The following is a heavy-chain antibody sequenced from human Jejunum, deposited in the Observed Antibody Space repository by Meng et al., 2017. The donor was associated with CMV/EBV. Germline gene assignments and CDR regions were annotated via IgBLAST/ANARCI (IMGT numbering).Heavy chain of an antibody. CDR1: TNRVG. CDR2: IYWDDDK. Sequence: TNRVGVGWVRQAPGKAPEWLALIYWDDDKRYNPSLKNRLTITKDTSKNQVVLTMANMDPMDTATYFCAHRLVQTSVTTWDGGAFDFWGQGTMVTVSS. V-gene: IGHV2-5*02. J-gene: IGHJ3*01. D-gene: IGHD4-17*01. CDR3: AHRLVQTSVTTWDGGAFDF.